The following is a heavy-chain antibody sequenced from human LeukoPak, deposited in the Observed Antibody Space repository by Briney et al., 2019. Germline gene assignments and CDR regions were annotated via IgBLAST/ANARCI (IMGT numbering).Heavy chain of an antibody. Sequence: GGSLRLSCAASGFTFSSYAMSWVRQAPGKGLVWVSAISGSGGSTYYADSEKGRFTISRDNSKNTLYLQMNSLRAEDTAVYYCAMYDSSGYYYGGFDYWGQGTLVTVSS. V-gene: IGHV3-23*01. J-gene: IGHJ4*02. CDR3: AMYDSSGYYYGGFDY. D-gene: IGHD3-22*01. CDR1: GFTFSSYA. CDR2: ISGSGGST.